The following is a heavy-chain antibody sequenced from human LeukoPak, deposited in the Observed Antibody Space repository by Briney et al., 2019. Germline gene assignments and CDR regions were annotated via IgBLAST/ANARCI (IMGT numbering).Heavy chain of an antibody. D-gene: IGHD3-10*01. J-gene: IGHJ4*02. CDR2: IYYSGRT. CDR1: GGSISDYY. Sequence: SETLSLTCTVSGGSISDYYWNWMRQPPGKGLEWIGYIYYSGRTNYNPSLKSRVTISVDTSKNQFSLKLSSVTAADTAVYYCARDYYYGSGSSYDYWGQGTLVTVSS. CDR3: ARDYYYGSGSSYDY. V-gene: IGHV4-59*01.